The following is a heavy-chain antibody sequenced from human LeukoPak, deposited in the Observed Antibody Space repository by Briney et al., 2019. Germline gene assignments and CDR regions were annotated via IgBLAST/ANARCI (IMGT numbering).Heavy chain of an antibody. D-gene: IGHD3-22*01. CDR1: GGSFSGYY. CDR3: ARARADYYDSSGYYLDY. J-gene: IGHJ4*02. CDR2: INHSGST. V-gene: IGHV4-34*01. Sequence: SETLSLTCAVYGGSFSGYYWSWIRQPPGKGLEWIGEINHSGSTNYNPSLKSRVTISVDTSKNQFSLKLSSVTAADTAVYYCARARADYYDSSGYYLDYWGQGTLVTVSS.